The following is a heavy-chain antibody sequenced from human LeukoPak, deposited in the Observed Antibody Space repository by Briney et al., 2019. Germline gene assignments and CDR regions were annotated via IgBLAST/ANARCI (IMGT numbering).Heavy chain of an antibody. CDR2: IVTSSTTI. CDR1: GFTFSSYT. D-gene: IGHD6-25*01. J-gene: IGHJ6*03. Sequence: GGSLRLSCAASGFTFSSYTMNWVRQPPGKGLEWVSNIVTSSTTIYYADSVKGRFTISRDNAKNSLYLQVNSLRADDTAVYYCARFAAGGSYYYYMDVWGKGTTVTVSS. CDR3: ARFAAGGSYYYYMDV. V-gene: IGHV3-48*01.